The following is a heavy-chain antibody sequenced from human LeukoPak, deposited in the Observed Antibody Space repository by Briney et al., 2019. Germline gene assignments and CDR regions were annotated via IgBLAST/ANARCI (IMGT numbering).Heavy chain of an antibody. Sequence: GGSLRLSCAASGFTFSSYAVHWVRQAPGKGLEWVAVISYDGRNKYYADSVRGRFTISRDNSKNTLYLQINSLRLEDTAVYYCATDRATQYFDYWGQGTLVSVSS. D-gene: IGHD2-15*01. CDR2: ISYDGRNK. V-gene: IGHV3-30*04. J-gene: IGHJ4*02. CDR1: GFTFSSYA. CDR3: ATDRATQYFDY.